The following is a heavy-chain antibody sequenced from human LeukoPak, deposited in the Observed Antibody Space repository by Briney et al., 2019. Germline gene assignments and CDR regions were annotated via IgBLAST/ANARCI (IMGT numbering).Heavy chain of an antibody. CDR3: AKDSYYGSGSYSDY. D-gene: IGHD3-10*01. J-gene: IGHJ4*02. CDR2: ISWNSGSI. CDR1: GFTFDDYT. V-gene: IGHV3-9*01. Sequence: QTGGSLRLSCTASGFTFDDYTMHWVRQAPGKGLEWVSGISWNSGSIGYADSVQGRFTISRDNAKNSLYLQMNSLRDEDTALYYCAKDSYYGSGSYSDYWGQGTLVTVSS.